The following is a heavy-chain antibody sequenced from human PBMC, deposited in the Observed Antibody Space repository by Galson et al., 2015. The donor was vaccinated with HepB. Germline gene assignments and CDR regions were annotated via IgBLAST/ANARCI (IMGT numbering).Heavy chain of an antibody. V-gene: IGHV3-23*01. CDR1: GFTFSSYA. CDR3: AKGEGLLLWFGELFDY. CDR2: ISGSGGST. J-gene: IGHJ4*02. Sequence: SLRLSCAASGFTFSSYAMSWVRQAPGKGLEWVSAISGSGGSTYYADSVKGRFTISRDNSKNTLYLQMNSLRAEDTAVYYCAKGEGLLLWFGELFDYWGQGTLVTVSS. D-gene: IGHD3-10*01.